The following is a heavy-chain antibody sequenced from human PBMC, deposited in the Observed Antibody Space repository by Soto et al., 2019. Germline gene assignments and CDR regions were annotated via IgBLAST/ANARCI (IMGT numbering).Heavy chain of an antibody. CDR3: ARGHPHYAAEGY. V-gene: IGHV4-34*01. J-gene: IGHJ4*02. CDR2: NNHSGRT. D-gene: IGHD6-25*01. Sequence: XXTLSLTCAVYGGSFSGYYWSWIRQPPGKGLEWIGXNNHSGRTNYNTPLKSXXTISVHTXXNQFPLTLSSVTAEDTAVYYCARGHPHYAAEGYWGQGTLVTVSS. CDR1: GGSFSGYY.